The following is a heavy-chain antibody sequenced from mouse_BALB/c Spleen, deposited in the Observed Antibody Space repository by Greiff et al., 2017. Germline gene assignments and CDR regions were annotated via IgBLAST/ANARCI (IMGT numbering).Heavy chain of an antibody. Sequence: EVQLQQSGPELVKPGASVKISCKASGYSFTGYYMHWVKQSHVKSLEWIGRINPYNGATSYNQNFKDKASLTVDKSSSTAYMELHSLTSEDSAVYYCARWGGNYDYWGQGTTLTVSS. D-gene: IGHD2-1*01. V-gene: IGHV1-31*01. CDR3: ARWGGNYDY. CDR1: GYSFTGYY. CDR2: INPYNGAT. J-gene: IGHJ2*01.